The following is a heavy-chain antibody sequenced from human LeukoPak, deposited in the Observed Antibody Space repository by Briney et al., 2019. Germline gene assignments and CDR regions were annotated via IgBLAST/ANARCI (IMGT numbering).Heavy chain of an antibody. CDR3: ATGGLHGGISYYYGMDV. Sequence: ASVKVSCKVSGYTLTELSMHWVRQAPGKGLEWMGGFDPEDGETIYAQKFQGRVTMTEDTSTDTAYMELSSLRSEDTAVYYCATGGLHGGISYYYGMDVWGQGTTVTVSS. D-gene: IGHD4-23*01. CDR2: FDPEDGET. V-gene: IGHV1-24*01. CDR1: GYTLTELS. J-gene: IGHJ6*02.